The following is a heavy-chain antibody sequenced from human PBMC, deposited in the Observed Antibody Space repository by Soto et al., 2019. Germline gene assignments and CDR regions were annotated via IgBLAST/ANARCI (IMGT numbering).Heavy chain of an antibody. CDR1: GYTFTSYG. V-gene: IGHV1-18*01. Sequence: ASVKVSCKASGYTFTSYGISWVRQAPGQGLEWMGWISAYNGNTNYAQKLQGRVTMTTDTSTSTAYMELRSLRSDDTAVYCCARGDNGNLYRGGWFVWFDPWGQGNLVTFSS. CDR3: ARGDNGNLYRGGWFVWFDP. J-gene: IGHJ5*02. CDR2: ISAYNGNT. D-gene: IGHD6-19*01.